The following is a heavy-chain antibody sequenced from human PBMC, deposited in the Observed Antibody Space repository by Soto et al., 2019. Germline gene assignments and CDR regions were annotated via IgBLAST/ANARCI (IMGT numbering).Heavy chain of an antibody. CDR1: GDSVRIYF. D-gene: IGHD1-26*01. Sequence: SGTLSLTCTVSGDSVRIYFGSWIRQPPGKGLEWIGYIYYSGYTSYNPSLKSRVTISVDTSKNQFSLKLNSVTAADTAVYYCARCFSGNYPSRPEEQYYFDSWGQGTLVTVSS. J-gene: IGHJ4*02. CDR2: IYYSGYT. CDR3: ARCFSGNYPSRPEEQYYFDS. V-gene: IGHV4-59*02.